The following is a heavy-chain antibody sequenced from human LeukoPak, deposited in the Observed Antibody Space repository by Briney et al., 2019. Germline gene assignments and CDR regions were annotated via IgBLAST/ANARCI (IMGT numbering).Heavy chain of an antibody. V-gene: IGHV3-30*18. CDR2: VSYDGRNK. CDR1: GFTFNNYG. Sequence: GKSLRLSCAASGFTFNNYGMHWVRQAPGKGLEWVAVVSYDGRNKHYPDSVKGRFTISRDISTDTLWLQMDSLRTEDTAVYYCAKGPLRGTAAAIDYWGQGTLVTVSS. J-gene: IGHJ4*02. CDR3: AKGPLRGTAAAIDY. D-gene: IGHD2-2*01.